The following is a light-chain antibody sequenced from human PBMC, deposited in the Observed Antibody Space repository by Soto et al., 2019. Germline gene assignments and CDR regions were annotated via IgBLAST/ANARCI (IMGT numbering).Light chain of an antibody. CDR1: QSVSSN. CDR2: GAS. V-gene: IGKV3-15*01. Sequence: EIVMTQSAATLSVSSGERATLSCRASQSVSSNLAWYQQTPGQDTRLLIYGASTRDTGIPDRVSGSGSGTEVTLTISSLQSEDFAVYYGQQYNSWPRTFGQGTKVDIK. J-gene: IGKJ1*01. CDR3: QQYNSWPRT.